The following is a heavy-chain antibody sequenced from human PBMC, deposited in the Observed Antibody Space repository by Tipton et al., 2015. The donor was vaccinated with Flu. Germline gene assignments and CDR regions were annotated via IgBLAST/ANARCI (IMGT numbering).Heavy chain of an antibody. CDR1: GDSISPYY. CDR3: ARRPDSSGWYSILYFDL. Sequence: TLSLTCTVSGDSISPYYWSWIRQPPGKGLEWIGYISYSGSTNYNPSLKSRVTISVDTSRSQFSLKVTSVTAADTAVYYCARRPDSSGWYSILYFDLWGRGTLVTVSS. V-gene: IGHV4-59*01. J-gene: IGHJ2*01. CDR2: ISYSGST. D-gene: IGHD6-19*01.